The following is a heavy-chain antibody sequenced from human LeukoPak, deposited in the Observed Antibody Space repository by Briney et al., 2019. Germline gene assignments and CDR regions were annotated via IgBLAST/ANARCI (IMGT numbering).Heavy chain of an antibody. J-gene: IGHJ2*01. CDR2: IYYSGST. Sequence: SETLSLTCTVSGGSISSSSYYWGWIRQPPGKGLEWIGSIYYSGSTYYNPSLKSRVTISLDTSKNQFSLKLSSVTAADTAVYYCARGGTLADSSSWKFWYFDLWGRGTLVTVSS. V-gene: IGHV4-39*07. D-gene: IGHD6-13*01. CDR1: GGSISSSSYY. CDR3: ARGGTLADSSSWKFWYFDL.